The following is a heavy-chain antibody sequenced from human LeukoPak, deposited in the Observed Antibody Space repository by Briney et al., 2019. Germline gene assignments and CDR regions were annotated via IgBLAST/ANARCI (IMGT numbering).Heavy chain of an antibody. D-gene: IGHD5-24*01. CDR2: INPNSGGT. CDR3: ARIRDGSNDAYDI. V-gene: IGHV1-2*02. Sequence: ASVKVSCKASGYTFTAYYIHWVRQAPGQGLEWMGWINPNSGGTNYAQKFQGRVTMTRDRSISTAYMELSRLRSEDTAMYYCARIRDGSNDAYDIWGQGTVVTVPS. CDR1: GYTFTAYY. J-gene: IGHJ3*02.